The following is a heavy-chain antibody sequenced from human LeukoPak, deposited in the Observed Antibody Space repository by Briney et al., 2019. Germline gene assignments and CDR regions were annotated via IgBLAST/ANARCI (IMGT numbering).Heavy chain of an antibody. CDR1: GGTFSSYA. D-gene: IGHD7-27*01. V-gene: IGHV1-69*05. CDR3: ATSSDWGSLSYYYTDT. CDR2: IIPIFGTA. J-gene: IGHJ6*03. Sequence: SVKVSCKASGGTFSSYAISGVRQAPGQGREWMGGIIPIFGTANYAQKFQGRVTITTDEYTSTAYLELSSLRSEDTVVYYCATSSDWGSLSYYYTDTWGTGNPVTVSS.